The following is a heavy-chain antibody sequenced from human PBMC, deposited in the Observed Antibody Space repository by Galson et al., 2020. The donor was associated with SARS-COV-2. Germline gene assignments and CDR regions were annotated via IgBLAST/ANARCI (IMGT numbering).Heavy chain of an antibody. D-gene: IGHD3-10*01. CDR2: ISAYNCKT. J-gene: IGHJ6*02. V-gene: IGHV1-18*04. Sequence: ASVKVSCKASRYTFTSYGIRWVRQAPGQGLEWMGWISAYNCKTNYAQKLQGRVTMTTETSTSKAYMELRSLRSDDTAVYYCARYYYYGSGSYYNVHYYYYGMDVWGQGTTVTVSS. CDR3: ARYYYYGSGSYYNVHYYYYGMDV. CDR1: RYTFTSYG.